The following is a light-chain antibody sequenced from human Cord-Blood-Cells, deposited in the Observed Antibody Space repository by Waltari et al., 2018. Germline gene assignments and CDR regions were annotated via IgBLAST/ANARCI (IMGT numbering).Light chain of an antibody. Sequence: QSVLTQPPSVSGSPGQMVTISCTGNSSNIGAGYDIHWYQQLPGTAPKLLIYGYMKRPPAVHYRFSGSKSGTAASVAVTGVQAEDEADYCGQAYDSSLGVVVFGGGTKLTVL. V-gene: IGLV1-40*01. CDR2: GYM. CDR1: SSNIGAGYD. J-gene: IGLJ2*01. CDR3: QAYDSSLGVVV.